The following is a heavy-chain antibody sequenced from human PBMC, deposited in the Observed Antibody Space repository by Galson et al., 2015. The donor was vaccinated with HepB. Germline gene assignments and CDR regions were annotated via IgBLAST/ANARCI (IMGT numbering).Heavy chain of an antibody. J-gene: IGHJ6*02. Sequence: SVKVSCKASGYTFTSYGISWVRQAPGQGLEWMGWISAYNGNTNYAQKLLGRVTMTTDTSTSTAYMELRSLRSDDTAVYYCARGDTIFGVVPGGGYYYGMDVWGQGTTVTVSS. CDR2: ISAYNGNT. V-gene: IGHV1-18*01. D-gene: IGHD3-3*01. CDR1: GYTFTSYG. CDR3: ARGDTIFGVVPGGGYYYGMDV.